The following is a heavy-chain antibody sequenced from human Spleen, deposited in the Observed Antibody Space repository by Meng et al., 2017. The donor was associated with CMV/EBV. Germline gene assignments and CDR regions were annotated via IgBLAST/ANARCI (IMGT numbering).Heavy chain of an antibody. CDR3: FAGEQQLVGSAFDV. Sequence: GGSLRLSCTASGFTFGDYSVSWVRQAPGMGLEWVAYLGSKTHGETAQYAASVKGRFIISRDESKNIAYLQMNSLKTEDTAMYYCFAGEQQLVGSAFDVWGQGTMVTVSS. J-gene: IGHJ3*01. V-gene: IGHV3-49*04. CDR1: GFTFGDYS. CDR2: LGSKTHGETA. D-gene: IGHD6-13*01.